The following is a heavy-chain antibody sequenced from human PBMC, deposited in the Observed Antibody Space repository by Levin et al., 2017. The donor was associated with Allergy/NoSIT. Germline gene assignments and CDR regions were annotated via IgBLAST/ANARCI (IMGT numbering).Heavy chain of an antibody. V-gene: IGHV3-53*01. Sequence: GGSLRLSCAASGFTVSSNYMTWVRQAPGKGLEWVSVIYSGGSTYYADSVKGRFTISRDNSKNTLYLQMNSLRAEDTAVYYCARVRGSGSYPFFYYYRDVWGKGTTVTVSS. CDR1: GFTVSSNY. CDR3: ARVRGSGSYPFFYYYRDV. J-gene: IGHJ6*03. CDR2: IYSGGST. D-gene: IGHD3-10*01.